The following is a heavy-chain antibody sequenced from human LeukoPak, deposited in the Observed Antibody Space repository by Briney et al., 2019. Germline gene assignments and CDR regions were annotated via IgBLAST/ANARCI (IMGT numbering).Heavy chain of an antibody. CDR1: GGSISSGSYY. V-gene: IGHV4-61*02. Sequence: SETLSLTCTVSGGSISSGSYYWSWIRQPAGKGLEWIGRIYTSGSTNYNPSLKSRVTISVDTSKNQFSLKLSSVTAADTAVYYCARVLRGYDSYFDYWGQGTLVTVSS. CDR2: IYTSGST. CDR3: ARVLRGYDSYFDY. D-gene: IGHD5-12*01. J-gene: IGHJ4*02.